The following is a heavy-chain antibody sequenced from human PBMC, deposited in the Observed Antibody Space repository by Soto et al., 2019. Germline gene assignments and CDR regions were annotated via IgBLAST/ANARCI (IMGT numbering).Heavy chain of an antibody. V-gene: IGHV1-8*01. J-gene: IGHJ6*03. CDR2: MNPNSGNT. CDR1: GYTFTSYD. Sequence: ASVKVSCKASGYTFTSYDINWVRQATGQGLEWMGWMNPNSGNTGYAQKFRGRVTMTRNTSISTAYMELSSLRSEDTAVYYCARGKRAVYDFWSGYYYYYYMDVWGKGTTVTVSS. D-gene: IGHD3-3*01. CDR3: ARGKRAVYDFWSGYYYYYYMDV.